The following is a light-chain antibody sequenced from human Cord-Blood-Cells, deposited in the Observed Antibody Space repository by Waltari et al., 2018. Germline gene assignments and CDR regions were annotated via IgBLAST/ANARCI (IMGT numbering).Light chain of an antibody. J-gene: IGLJ2*01. CDR3: CSYAGSSTHGV. Sequence: QSALTQPASVSGSPGQSITISCTGTSSDVGSYNLVSWYQQHSGKAPKLMIYESSKRPSGVSTRFSGSKSGNTASLTISGLQAEDEADYYCCSYAGSSTHGVFGGGTKLTVL. V-gene: IGLV2-23*01. CDR1: SSDVGSYNL. CDR2: ESS.